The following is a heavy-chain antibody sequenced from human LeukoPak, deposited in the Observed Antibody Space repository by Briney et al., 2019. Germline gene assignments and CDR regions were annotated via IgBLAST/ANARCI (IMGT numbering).Heavy chain of an antibody. CDR1: GFTFKSHA. J-gene: IGHJ6*02. V-gene: IGHV3-23*01. Sequence: GGSLRLSCVASGFTFKSHAMSWVRQAPGKGLEWVSAISGSGGSTYYADSVKGRFTISRDNSKNTLYLQMNSLRVEDTAVYYCANSMTTGFYYYGMDVWGQGTTVTVSS. CDR3: ANSMTTGFYYYGMDV. CDR2: ISGSGGST. D-gene: IGHD4-11*01.